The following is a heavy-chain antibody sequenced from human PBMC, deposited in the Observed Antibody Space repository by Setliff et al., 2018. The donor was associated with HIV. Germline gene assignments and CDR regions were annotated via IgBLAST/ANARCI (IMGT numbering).Heavy chain of an antibody. D-gene: IGHD4-4*01. CDR1: GGTFTSYD. CDR2: MNPNSGNT. V-gene: IGHV1-8*02. J-gene: IGHJ4*02. Sequence: ASVKVSCKASGGTFTSYDINWVRQATGQGLEWVGWMNPNSGNTGYAQKFQGRVTLTRNTSISTAYMELSSLRSEDTAVYSCARVATVSHPGDYFDYWGQGTLVTVSS. CDR3: ARVATVSHPGDYFDY.